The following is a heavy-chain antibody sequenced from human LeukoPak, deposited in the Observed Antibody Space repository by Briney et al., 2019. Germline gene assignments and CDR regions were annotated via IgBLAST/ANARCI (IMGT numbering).Heavy chain of an antibody. CDR1: GFSFSSYG. V-gene: IGHV3-30*03. Sequence: PGGSLRLSCVASGFSFSSYGMHWVRQAPDKGLEWLAAISSNGNEKYYADSVKGRFAISRDNSKNTLYLQMISLRAEDTAVYYCAREGRFGELFYYYGMDVWGQGTTVTVSS. CDR2: ISSNGNEK. CDR3: AREGRFGELFYYYGMDV. J-gene: IGHJ6*02. D-gene: IGHD3-10*01.